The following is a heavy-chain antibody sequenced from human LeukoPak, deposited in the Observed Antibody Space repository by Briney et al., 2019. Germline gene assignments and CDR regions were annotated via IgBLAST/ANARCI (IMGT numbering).Heavy chain of an antibody. V-gene: IGHV3-48*01. Sequence: GGSLRLSCAASGFTFSDYSMNWVRQAPGKGLEWISYIGIDSGNTNYADSVKGRFTISGDKAKNSLYLQMNSLRVEDTAVYYCARDYKYAFDNWGQGTLVNVSS. CDR3: ARDYKYAFDN. CDR1: GFTFSDYS. CDR2: IGIDSGNT. D-gene: IGHD5-24*01. J-gene: IGHJ4*02.